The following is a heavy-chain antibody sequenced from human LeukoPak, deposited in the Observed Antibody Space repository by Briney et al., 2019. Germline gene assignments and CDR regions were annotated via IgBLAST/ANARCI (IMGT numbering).Heavy chain of an antibody. D-gene: IGHD5-12*01. Sequence: KPSETLSLTCTVFGDSVSSSNYYWAWFRQPPGKGLDWIGSLYYDGRTNYNPSLKSRVTISVDTSKNQFSLKLSSVTAADTAVYYCAGARPQRGYSGSTREFWGQGTLVTVSS. V-gene: IGHV4-39*07. CDR1: GDSVSSSNYY. CDR2: LYYDGRT. J-gene: IGHJ4*02. CDR3: AGARPQRGYSGSTREF.